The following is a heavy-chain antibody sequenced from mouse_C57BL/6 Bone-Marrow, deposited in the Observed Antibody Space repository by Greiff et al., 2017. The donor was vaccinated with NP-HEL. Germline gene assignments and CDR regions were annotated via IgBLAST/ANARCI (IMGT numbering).Heavy chain of an antibody. CDR2: INPDSSTI. CDR1: AVDFSRYW. Sequence: AAAAVDFSRYWMSWVRRAPGKGLEWIGEINPDSSTINYAPSLTDKFIISRDNAKNTLYLQMSKVRSEDTALYYCARRAYWYFDVWGTGTTVTVSS. V-gene: IGHV4-1*01. J-gene: IGHJ1*03. CDR3: ARRAYWYFDV.